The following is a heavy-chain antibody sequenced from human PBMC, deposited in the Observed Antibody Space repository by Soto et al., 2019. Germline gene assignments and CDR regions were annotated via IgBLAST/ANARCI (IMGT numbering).Heavy chain of an antibody. Sequence: LRLSCAASGFTFSSYAMHWVRQAPGKGLEWVAVISYDGSNKYYADSVKGRFTISRDNSKNTLYLQMDSLRAEDTAVYYCASLTMVRGRCFDPWRQRTLVTVSS. D-gene: IGHD3-10*01. CDR1: GFTFSSYA. CDR2: ISYDGSNK. J-gene: IGHJ5*02. CDR3: ASLTMVRGRCFDP. V-gene: IGHV3-30-3*01.